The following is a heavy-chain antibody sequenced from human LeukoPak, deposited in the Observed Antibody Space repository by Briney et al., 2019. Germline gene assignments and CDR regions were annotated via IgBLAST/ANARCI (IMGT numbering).Heavy chain of an antibody. CDR2: ISYDGSNK. V-gene: IGHV3-30*04. CDR1: GFTFSSYA. J-gene: IGHJ4*02. D-gene: IGHD2-2*01. Sequence: PGGSLTLSCAASGFTFSSYAMHWVRQAPGKGLEWVAVISYDGSNKYYADSVKGRFTISRDNSKNTLYLQMNSLRAEDTAVYYCARDTPPRRSRDIVVVPAVQWDDYFDYWGQGTLVTVSS. CDR3: ARDTPPRRSRDIVVVPAVQWDDYFDY.